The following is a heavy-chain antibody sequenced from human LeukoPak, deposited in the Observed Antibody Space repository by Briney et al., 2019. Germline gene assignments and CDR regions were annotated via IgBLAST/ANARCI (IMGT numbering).Heavy chain of an antibody. CDR1: GGTFSSYA. Sequence: ASVKVSCKASGGTFSSYAISWVRQAPGQGLEWMGIINPSGGSTSYAQKFQGRVTMTRDTSTSTVYMELSSLRSEDTAVYYCARDPASSGYFPWGQGTLVTVSS. CDR3: ARDPASSGYFP. J-gene: IGHJ5*02. CDR2: INPSGGST. D-gene: IGHD3-22*01. V-gene: IGHV1-46*01.